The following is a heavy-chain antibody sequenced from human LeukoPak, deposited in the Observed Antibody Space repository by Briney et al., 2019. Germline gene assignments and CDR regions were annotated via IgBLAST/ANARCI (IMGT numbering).Heavy chain of an antibody. D-gene: IGHD1-14*01. CDR3: ARARIDY. CDR2: IKDDGSEK. CDR1: GFTFSSYW. V-gene: IGHV3-7*04. Sequence: PGGSPRLSCVGSGFTFSSYWMTWVRQAPGKGLERVANIKDDGSEKYSVDSVKGRFTISRDNAKNLLYLQMSSLRAEDTAVYYCARARIDYWGQGTLVTVSS. J-gene: IGHJ4*02.